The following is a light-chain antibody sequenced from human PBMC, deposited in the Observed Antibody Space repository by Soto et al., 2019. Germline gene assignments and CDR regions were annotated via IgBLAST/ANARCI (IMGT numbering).Light chain of an antibody. CDR3: QQHNNWPLT. V-gene: IGKV3-15*01. Sequence: ELVMTQSPATLSVSPGERATLSCRASQSVSSNLAWYQQKPGQAPRLLMYGISTSATGIPARFSGSGSGTEFTLTISSLQSEDFAIYYCQQHNNWPLTFGGGTKVEIK. CDR2: GIS. CDR1: QSVSSN. J-gene: IGKJ4*01.